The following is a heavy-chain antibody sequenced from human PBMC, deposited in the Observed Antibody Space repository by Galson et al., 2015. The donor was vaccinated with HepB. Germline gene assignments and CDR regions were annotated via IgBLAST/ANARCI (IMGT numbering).Heavy chain of an antibody. D-gene: IGHD2-2*02. CDR2: ISGDTDGK. CDR3: AKGRGWYTGFDS. J-gene: IGHJ4*02. Sequence: SLRLSCAGSGFIFKDYALTWVRQAPGKGLQWVSGISGDTDGKYYTDTVKGRFTISRDNSNNRLYLQMTNMRADDTATYYCAKGRGWYTGFDSWGQGALVTVSS. V-gene: IGHV3-23*01. CDR1: GFIFKDYA.